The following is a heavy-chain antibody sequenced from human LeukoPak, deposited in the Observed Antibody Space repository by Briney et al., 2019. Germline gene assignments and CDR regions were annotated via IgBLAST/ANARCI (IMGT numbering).Heavy chain of an antibody. CDR3: ASEPLSIAARGGFYYYYYGMDV. V-gene: IGHV1-18*01. D-gene: IGHD6-6*01. Sequence: SVKVSCKASGYTFTSYGISWVRQAPGQGLEWMGWISAYSGNTNYAQKLQGRVTMTTDTSTSTAYMELRSLRSEDTAVYYCASEPLSIAARGGFYYYYYGMDVWGQGTTVTVSS. CDR1: GYTFTSYG. CDR2: ISAYSGNT. J-gene: IGHJ6*02.